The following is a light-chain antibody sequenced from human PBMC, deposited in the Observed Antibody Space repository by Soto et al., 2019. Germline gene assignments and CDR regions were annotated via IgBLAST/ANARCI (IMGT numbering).Light chain of an antibody. V-gene: IGKV1-5*03. CDR2: TAS. CDR3: QHYNSSSEA. J-gene: IGKJ1*01. Sequence: DIPMTQSPSTLSGSVGDRVTITCRASQTISSWLAWYQQKPGKAPKLLIYTASTLKSGVPSRFSGSGSGTEFTLTISSLQPDDFATYYCQHYNSSSEAFGQGTKVELK. CDR1: QTISSW.